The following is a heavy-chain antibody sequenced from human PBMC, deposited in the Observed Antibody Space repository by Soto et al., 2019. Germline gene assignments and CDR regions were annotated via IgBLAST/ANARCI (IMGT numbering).Heavy chain of an antibody. Sequence: GGSLRLSCAASGFTFSNAWMNWVRQAPGKGLEWVGRSRNRAKSYSTDYAASVKGRFTISRDDSENSLYLQMNSLRTDDTAVYFCYSHDPGSPVGYWGQGTLVTVSS. CDR2: SRNRAKSYST. CDR3: YSHDPGSPVGY. J-gene: IGHJ4*02. CDR1: GFTFSNAW. D-gene: IGHD1-1*01. V-gene: IGHV3-72*01.